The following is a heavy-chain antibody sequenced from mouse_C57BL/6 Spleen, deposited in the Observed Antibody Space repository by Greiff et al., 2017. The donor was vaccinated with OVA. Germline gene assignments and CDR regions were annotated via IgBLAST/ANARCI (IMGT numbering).Heavy chain of an antibody. CDR2: INPGSGGT. CDR3: ARGYGSSFDY. CDR1: GYAFTNYL. J-gene: IGHJ2*01. V-gene: IGHV1-54*01. Sequence: VQLQQSGAELVRPGTSVKVSCKASGYAFTNYLIEWVKQRPGQGLEWIGVINPGSGGTNYNEKFKGKATLTADKSSSTAYMQLSSLTSEDSAVYFCARGYGSSFDYWGQGTTLTVSS. D-gene: IGHD1-1*01.